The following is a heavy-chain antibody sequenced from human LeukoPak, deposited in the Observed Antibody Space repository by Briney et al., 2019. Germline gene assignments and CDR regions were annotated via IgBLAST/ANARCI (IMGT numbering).Heavy chain of an antibody. J-gene: IGHJ4*02. Sequence: SETLSLTCTVSGGSISSYYWSWIRQPPGKGLEWIGYIYYSGSTNKKPSLKSRVTISVDTSKTQLSLKLSSVTAADTAVYYCARDYGDYEAYFDYWGQGTLVTVSS. V-gene: IGHV4-59*12. D-gene: IGHD4-17*01. CDR2: IYYSGST. CDR1: GGSISSYY. CDR3: ARDYGDYEAYFDY.